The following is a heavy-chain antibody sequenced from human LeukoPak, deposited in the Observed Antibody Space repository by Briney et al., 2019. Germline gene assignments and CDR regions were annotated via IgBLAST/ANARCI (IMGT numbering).Heavy chain of an antibody. V-gene: IGHV1-2*02. Sequence: GASVKVSCKASGYTFTGYYMHWVRQAPGQGLEWMGWINPNSDDTNYAQKFQGRVTMTRDTSISTAYMELSRLRSDDTAVYYCARDRRYYGSGSYSLDYWGQGTLVTVSS. D-gene: IGHD3-10*01. CDR2: INPNSDDT. CDR1: GYTFTGYY. J-gene: IGHJ4*02. CDR3: ARDRRYYGSGSYSLDY.